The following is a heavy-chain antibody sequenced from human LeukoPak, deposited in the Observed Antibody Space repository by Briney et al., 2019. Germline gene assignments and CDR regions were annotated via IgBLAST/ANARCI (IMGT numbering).Heavy chain of an antibody. D-gene: IGHD3-22*01. Sequence: PGGSLRLSCAASGFTFSSYAMSWVRQAPGKGLEWVSAISGSGGSTYHADSVKGRFTISRDNSKNTLYLQMNSPRAEDTAVYYCAKAHSFYDSSGYYFDYWGQGTLVTVSS. CDR1: GFTFSSYA. CDR3: AKAHSFYDSSGYYFDY. V-gene: IGHV3-23*01. CDR2: ISGSGGST. J-gene: IGHJ4*02.